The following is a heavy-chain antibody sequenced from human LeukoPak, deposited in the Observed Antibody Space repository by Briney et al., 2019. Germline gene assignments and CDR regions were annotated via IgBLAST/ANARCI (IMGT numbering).Heavy chain of an antibody. CDR2: INHSGST. Sequence: TSETLSLTCAVYGGSFSGYYWSWIRQPPGKGLEWIGEINHSGSTNYNPSLKSRVTISVDTSKNQFSLKLTSVTAADTAVYYCARRSKDSSGYYYFDYWGQGALVTVSS. CDR1: GGSFSGYY. D-gene: IGHD3-22*01. J-gene: IGHJ4*02. CDR3: ARRSKDSSGYYYFDY. V-gene: IGHV4-34*01.